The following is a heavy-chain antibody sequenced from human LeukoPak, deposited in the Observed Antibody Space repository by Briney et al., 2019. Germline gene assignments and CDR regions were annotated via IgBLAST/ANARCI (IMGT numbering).Heavy chain of an antibody. Sequence: SETLSLTCAVYGGSFSGYYWSWIRQPPGKGLEWIGEINHSGSTNYNPSLKSRVTISVDTSKNQFSLKLSSVTAADTAVYYCARRGSYSVPNDYWGQGTLVTVSS. CDR1: GGSFSGYY. D-gene: IGHD1-26*01. CDR3: ARRGSYSVPNDY. V-gene: IGHV4-34*01. CDR2: INHSGST. J-gene: IGHJ4*02.